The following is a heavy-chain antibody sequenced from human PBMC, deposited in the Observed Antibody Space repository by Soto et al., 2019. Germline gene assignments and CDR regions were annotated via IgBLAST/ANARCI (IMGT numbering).Heavy chain of an antibody. D-gene: IGHD2-15*01. J-gene: IGHJ4*02. CDR3: ARELCSGGSCYDY. V-gene: IGHV3-21*01. Sequence: GGSLRLSWAASGVTFIVYNRNWVRQAPGNGLEWVSSISSSSSYIFYADSVKGRFTISRDNAKNSLYLQMNSLRAEDTAVYYCARELCSGGSCYDYWGQGTLVTVSS. CDR1: GVTFIVYN. CDR2: ISSSSSYI.